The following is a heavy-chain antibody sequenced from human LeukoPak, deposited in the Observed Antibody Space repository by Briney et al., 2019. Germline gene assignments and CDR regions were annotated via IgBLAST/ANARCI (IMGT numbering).Heavy chain of an antibody. CDR1: GDSVSSNSVT. CDR2: TYYRSTWYN. D-gene: IGHD2-2*01. J-gene: IGHJ5*02. CDR3: ARRLTQYDCFDP. Sequence: SQTLSLTCAISGDSVSSNSVTWNWIRQSPSRGLEWLGRTYYRSTWYNDYAVSVRGRITVNPDTPKNQFSLHLNPVTPEDTAVYYCARRLTQYDCFDPWGQGILVTVSS. V-gene: IGHV6-1*01.